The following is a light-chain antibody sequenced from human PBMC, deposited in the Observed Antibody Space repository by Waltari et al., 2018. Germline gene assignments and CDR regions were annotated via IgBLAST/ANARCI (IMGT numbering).Light chain of an antibody. CDR3: QQSYSTPWT. CDR2: AAS. J-gene: IGKJ1*01. Sequence: DIQMTQSPFSLSASVGDRVTITCRASQSISSYLNWYQHKPGKAPRFLIYAASSLQSGVPSRFSGSGSGTDFTLTISSLQPEDFATYYCQQSYSTPWTFGQGTKVDIK. CDR1: QSISSY. V-gene: IGKV1-39*01.